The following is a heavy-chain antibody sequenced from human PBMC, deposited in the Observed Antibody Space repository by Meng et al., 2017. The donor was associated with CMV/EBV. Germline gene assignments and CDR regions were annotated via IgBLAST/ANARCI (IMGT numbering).Heavy chain of an antibody. CDR3: AKAQEHSGWPL. CDR1: GFTFISYG. CDR2: IRYAGSNK. D-gene: IGHD6-19*01. J-gene: IGHJ4*02. Sequence: SCAAFGFTFISYGMHWVRQAPGKGLGWLAFIRYAGSNKYYADSVKGRFTISRDNSKNTLYLQMNSLRAEDTAVYYCAKAQEHSGWPLWGQGTLVTVSS. V-gene: IGHV3-30*02.